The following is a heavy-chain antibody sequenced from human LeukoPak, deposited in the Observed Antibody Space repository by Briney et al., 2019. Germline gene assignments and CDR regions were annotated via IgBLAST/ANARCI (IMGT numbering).Heavy chain of an antibody. Sequence: ASVKVSCKASGYRFDTFGISWVRQAPGQGLEWMGWVSGHDGSTQYTQKFQGRVTMTTEKSRSTAYLELRALRSDDTAVYYCAKTRAHNLDVWGQGTTVIVSS. CDR1: GYRFDTFG. J-gene: IGHJ6*02. D-gene: IGHD5-24*01. V-gene: IGHV1-18*01. CDR3: AKTRAHNLDV. CDR2: VSGHDGST.